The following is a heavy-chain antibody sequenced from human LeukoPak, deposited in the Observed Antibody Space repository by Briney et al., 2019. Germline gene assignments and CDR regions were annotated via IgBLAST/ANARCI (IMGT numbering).Heavy chain of an antibody. CDR2: ITATSSST. CDR3: AKDDGWIYFNH. D-gene: IGHD3-10*01. V-gene: IGHV3-23*01. CDR1: GFTFSSYG. J-gene: IGHJ4*02. Sequence: GGSLRLSCAASGFTFSSYGMSWVRQAPGKGLEWVSAITATSSSTHDADSVQGRFTISRDNSKNTLYLQMNSLRPEDTAIYYCAKDDGWIYFNHWGQGTLATVSS.